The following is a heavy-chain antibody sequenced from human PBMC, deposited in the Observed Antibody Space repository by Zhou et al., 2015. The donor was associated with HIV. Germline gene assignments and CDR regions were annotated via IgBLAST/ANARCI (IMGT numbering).Heavy chain of an antibody. J-gene: IGHJ4*02. CDR3: ARPVDTVMVTSYFDY. Sequence: QVQLVESGGGVVQPGRSLRLSCAASGFTFSSYGMHWVRQAPGKGLEWVAVIWYDGSNKYYAGSVKGRFTISRDNSKNTLYLQMNSLRAEDTAVYYCARPVDTVMVTSYFDYWGQGTLVTVSS. D-gene: IGHD5-18*01. CDR1: GFTFSSYG. CDR2: IWYDGSNK. V-gene: IGHV3-33*01.